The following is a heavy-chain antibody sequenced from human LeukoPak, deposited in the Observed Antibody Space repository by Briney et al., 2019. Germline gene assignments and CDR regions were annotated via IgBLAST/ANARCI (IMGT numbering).Heavy chain of an antibody. Sequence: SETLSLTCTVSGGSISSSSYYWGWIRQPPGKGLEWIGSIYYSGSTYYNPSLKSRVTISVDTSKNQFSLKLISVTAADTAVYYCARRGCSSTSCYPWYFDLWGRGTLVTVSS. CDR2: IYYSGST. V-gene: IGHV4-39*01. CDR3: ARRGCSSTSCYPWYFDL. J-gene: IGHJ2*01. CDR1: GGSISSSSYY. D-gene: IGHD2-2*01.